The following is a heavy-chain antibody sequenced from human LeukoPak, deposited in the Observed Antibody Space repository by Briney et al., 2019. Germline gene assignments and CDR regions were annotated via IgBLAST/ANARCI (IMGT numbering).Heavy chain of an antibody. Sequence: PSETLSLTCAVSGYSISSDNYWVWIRQPPGQGLEWTGVIYHSGSTYYNPSLKSRVTMSVDTSKNQFSLKLSSVTAADTAVYYCARAPRDSSSSNYMRRFDYWGQGTLVTVSS. CDR2: IYHSGST. J-gene: IGHJ4*02. CDR1: GYSISSDNY. CDR3: ARAPRDSSSSNYMRRFDY. V-gene: IGHV4-38-2*01. D-gene: IGHD3-22*01.